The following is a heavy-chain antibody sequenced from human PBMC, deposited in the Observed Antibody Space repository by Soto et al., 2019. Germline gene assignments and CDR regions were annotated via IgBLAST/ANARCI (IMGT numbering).Heavy chain of an antibody. Sequence: QVQLVESGGGVVQPGRSLRLSCAASGFTFSSYAMHWVRQAPGKGLEWVAVISYDGSNKYYADSVKGRFTISRDNSKNTLYLQMNSLRAEDTAVYYCARDDYYGSGSYYKVPKYGMDVWGQGTTVTVSS. CDR1: GFTFSSYA. J-gene: IGHJ6*02. CDR2: ISYDGSNK. CDR3: ARDDYYGSGSYYKVPKYGMDV. D-gene: IGHD3-10*01. V-gene: IGHV3-30-3*01.